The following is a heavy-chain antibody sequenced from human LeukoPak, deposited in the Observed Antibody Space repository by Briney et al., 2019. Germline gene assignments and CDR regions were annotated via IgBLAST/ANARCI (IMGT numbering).Heavy chain of an antibody. CDR3: ARQFWDIVVVPAAFDY. CDR2: IYPGDSDT. J-gene: IGHJ4*01. D-gene: IGHD2-2*01. CDR1: GYSFTSYW. V-gene: IGHV5-51*01. Sequence: GESLKISCKGSGYSFTSYWIGWVRQMPGKGLEWMGIIYPGDSDTRYSPSFQGQVTISADKSISTAYLQWSSLKASDTAMYYCARQFWDIVVVPAAFDYWGQGTLVTVSP.